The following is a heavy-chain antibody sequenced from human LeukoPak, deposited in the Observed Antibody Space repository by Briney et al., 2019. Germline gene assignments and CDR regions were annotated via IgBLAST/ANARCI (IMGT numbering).Heavy chain of an antibody. CDR3: ARATLIAAAGNWFDP. D-gene: IGHD6-13*01. J-gene: IGHJ5*02. V-gene: IGHV4-59*01. CDR2: IYYSGST. Sequence: PSETLSLTCTVSGGSISSYYWSWIRQPPGKGLEWIGYIYYSGSTNYNPSLKSRVTISVDTPKNQFSLKLSSVTAADTAVYYCARATLIAAAGNWFDPWGQGTLVTVSS. CDR1: GGSISSYY.